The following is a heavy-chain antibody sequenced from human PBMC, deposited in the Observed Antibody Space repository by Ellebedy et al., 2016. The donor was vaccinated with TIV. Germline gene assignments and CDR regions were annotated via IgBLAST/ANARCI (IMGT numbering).Heavy chain of an antibody. CDR3: ARLTVTGFDY. CDR2: IYYSGST. Sequence: MPSETLSLTCTVSGGSISSGGYYWGWIRQHPGKGLEWIGYIYYSGSTYYNPSLKSLVTISVDTSKNQFSLKLSSVTAADTAVYYCARLTVTGFDYWGQGTLVTVSS. D-gene: IGHD4-17*01. CDR1: GGSISSGGYY. J-gene: IGHJ4*02. V-gene: IGHV4-31*01.